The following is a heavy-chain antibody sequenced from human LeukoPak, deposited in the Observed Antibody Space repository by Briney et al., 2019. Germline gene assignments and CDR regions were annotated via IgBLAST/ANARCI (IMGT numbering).Heavy chain of an antibody. CDR2: IRYDGSLK. CDR1: GFTFSSYG. D-gene: IGHD2-15*01. V-gene: IGHV3-30*02. J-gene: IGHJ4*02. Sequence: GGSLRLSCAASGFTFSSYGMHWVRQAPGKGLEWVSFIRYDGSLKYYADSVKGRFTISRDNSKNTLYLQMNSLRAEDTAVYYCARDRGVVVVADYYFDYWGQGTLVTVSS. CDR3: ARDRGVVVVADYYFDY.